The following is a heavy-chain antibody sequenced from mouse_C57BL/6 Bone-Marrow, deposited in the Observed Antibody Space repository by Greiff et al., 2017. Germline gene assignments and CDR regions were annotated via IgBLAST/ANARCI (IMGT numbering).Heavy chain of an antibody. CDR1: GYAFTNYL. CDR2: INPGSGGT. CDR3: ARYGSSGPKAMDY. V-gene: IGHV1-54*01. J-gene: IGHJ4*01. Sequence: VQRVESGAELVRPGTSVKVSCKASGYAFTNYLIDWVKQRPGQGLEWIGMINPGSGGTKYNAKFKGKATLTADKSSSTAYRQLSSLTSVDSAVYFCARYGSSGPKAMDYWGQGTSDTVSS. D-gene: IGHD3-2*02.